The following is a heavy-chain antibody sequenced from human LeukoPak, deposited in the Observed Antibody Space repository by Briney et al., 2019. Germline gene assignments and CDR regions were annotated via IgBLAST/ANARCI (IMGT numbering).Heavy chain of an antibody. CDR2: ISSSGSTI. Sequence: PGGSLRLSCAASGFTFSTYSMSWVRQAPGKGLEWVSYISSSGSTIYYADSVKGRFTISRDNANNSLYLQMHSLRAEDTALYYCARPASTSPLGPWGQGTLVTVSS. V-gene: IGHV3-48*04. CDR1: GFTFSTYS. J-gene: IGHJ5*02. CDR3: ARPASTSPLGP.